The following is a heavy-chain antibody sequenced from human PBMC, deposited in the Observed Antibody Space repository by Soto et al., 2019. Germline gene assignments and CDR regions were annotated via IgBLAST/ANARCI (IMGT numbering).Heavy chain of an antibody. CDR3: VRERGPFDAFDI. Sequence: QVQLVESGGGVVQPGGSLRLSCTASGLTFCTCGMHWVRQAPGKGLEWVTVLWSNGRNQYYADSVKGRFTFSRDDSKNTLYLQMNSLRAEDTAVYYCVRERGPFDAFDIWGQGTMVTVSS. V-gene: IGHV3-33*01. CDR1: GLTFCTCG. J-gene: IGHJ3*02. CDR2: LWSNGRNQ. D-gene: IGHD3-16*01.